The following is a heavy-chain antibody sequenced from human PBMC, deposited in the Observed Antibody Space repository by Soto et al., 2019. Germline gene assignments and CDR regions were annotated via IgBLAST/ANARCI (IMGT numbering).Heavy chain of an antibody. CDR1: GFTFSNYN. V-gene: IGHV3-48*01. CDR3: ARGAGYYYYYMDV. CDR2: ISSSSETI. J-gene: IGHJ6*03. Sequence: GGSLRLSCAASGFTFSNYNINWVRQAPGKGLEWVSYISSSSETIYYGDSVKGRFTVSRDNAKNSLYLQMSSLRAEDTAVYYCARGAGYYYYYMDVWGKGTTVTVSS.